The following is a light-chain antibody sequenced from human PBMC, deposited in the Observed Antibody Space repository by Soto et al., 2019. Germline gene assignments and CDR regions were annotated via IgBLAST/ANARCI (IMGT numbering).Light chain of an antibody. CDR3: SSWTSSTSWV. Sequence: QSALTQPPSASGSLGQSVTIPCTGTSSDVGDYKYVSWYQHSPGKAPKLIIYEVTSRPPGISDRFSGSRSGTTASLTISGLQGQDEADYYCSSWTSSTSWVFGGGTQLTVL. CDR1: SSDVGDYKY. V-gene: IGLV2-14*01. J-gene: IGLJ3*02. CDR2: EVT.